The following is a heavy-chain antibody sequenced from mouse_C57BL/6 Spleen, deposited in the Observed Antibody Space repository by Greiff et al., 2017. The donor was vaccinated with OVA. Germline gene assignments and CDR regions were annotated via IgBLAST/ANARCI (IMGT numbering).Heavy chain of an antibody. CDR1: GYSITSGYY. CDR3: ARDRYYFDY. CDR2: ISYDGSN. J-gene: IGHJ2*01. Sequence: ESGPGLVKPSQSLSLTCSVTGYSITSGYYWNWIRQFPGNKLEWMGYISYDGSNNYNPSLKNRISITRDISKNQFFLKLNSVTTEDTATYYCARDRYYFDYWGQGTTLTVSS. V-gene: IGHV3-6*01.